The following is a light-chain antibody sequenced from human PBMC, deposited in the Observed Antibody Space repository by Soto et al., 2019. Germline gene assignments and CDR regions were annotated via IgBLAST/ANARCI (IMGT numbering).Light chain of an antibody. CDR3: QPGSNRLPT. V-gene: IGKV3-11*01. CDR1: QSVGSY. J-gene: IGKJ5*01. Sequence: EILLTQSPATLSLSPGERATLSCRASQSVGSYLAWHQQKPGQAPRLLMYDASNRATGVPARFSGSGSGTAFTLTISSLEPEDFAVYYCQPGSNRLPTFGQGTLLEIK. CDR2: DAS.